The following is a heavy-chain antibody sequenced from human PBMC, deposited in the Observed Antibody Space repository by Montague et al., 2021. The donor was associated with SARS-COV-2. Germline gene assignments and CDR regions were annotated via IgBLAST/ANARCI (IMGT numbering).Heavy chain of an antibody. CDR3: ARGGYYDNTGYYSDYYYNRDV. V-gene: IGHV4-59*01. CDR1: GGSISSNF. Sequence: SETLSLTCTVSGGSISSNFWSWIRRPPGKGLEWIGCIFHSGRTYYNPSLKSRVSMSVDTSKNQVSLRLSSLTAADTAVYYCARGGYYDNTGYYSDYYYNRDVWGQGTTVTVAS. D-gene: IGHD3-22*01. CDR2: IFHSGRT. J-gene: IGHJ6*02.